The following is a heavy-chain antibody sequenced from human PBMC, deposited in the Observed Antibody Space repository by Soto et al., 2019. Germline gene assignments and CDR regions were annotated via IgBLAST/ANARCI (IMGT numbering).Heavy chain of an antibody. J-gene: IGHJ6*02. Sequence: SETLSLTCTVSGGSLNSEHYHWTWIRQAPGKGLEWIGEINHSGSTNYNPSLKSRVTISVDTSKNQFSLKLSSVTAADTAVYYCARAFDILTGYYGMDVWGQGTTVTVSS. CDR1: GGSLNSEHYH. V-gene: IGHV4-34*01. CDR2: INHSGST. D-gene: IGHD3-9*01. CDR3: ARAFDILTGYYGMDV.